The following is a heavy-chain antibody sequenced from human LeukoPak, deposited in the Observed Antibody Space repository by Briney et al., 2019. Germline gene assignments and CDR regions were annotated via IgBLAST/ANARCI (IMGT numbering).Heavy chain of an antibody. CDR2: IYSGYGT. CDR1: GFTVSSNH. Sequence: PGGSLRLSCAASGFTVSSNHMSWVRQAPGKGLEWVSIIYSGYGTYCADSVKGRFTISRDNSKNTLYLQMNSLRAEDTAVYYCATAEGENWGQGTLVTVSS. CDR3: ATAEGEN. J-gene: IGHJ4*02. V-gene: IGHV3-53*01. D-gene: IGHD3-16*01.